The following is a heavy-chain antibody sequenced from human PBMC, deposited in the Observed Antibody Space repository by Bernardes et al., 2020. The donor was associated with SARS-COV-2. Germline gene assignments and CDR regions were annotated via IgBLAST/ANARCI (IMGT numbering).Heavy chain of an antibody. V-gene: IGHV3-21*01. CDR2: ISSSSSYI. CDR1: GFTFSSYS. D-gene: IGHD4-17*01. J-gene: IGHJ4*02. CDR3: ARDYVQDENGDYCDARQGEH. Sequence: GGSLRLSCAASGFTFSSYSMNWVRQAPGKGLEWVSSISSSSSYIYYADSVKGRFTISRDNAKNSLYLQMNSLRAEDTAVYYCARDYVQDENGDYCDARQGEHWGQGTLVT.